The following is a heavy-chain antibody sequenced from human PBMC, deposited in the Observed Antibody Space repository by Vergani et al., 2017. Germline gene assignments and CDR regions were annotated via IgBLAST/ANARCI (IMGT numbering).Heavy chain of an antibody. Sequence: EVQLLQSGGGVIQPGGSVRLSCAASGFTFSACPMTWVRQAPGKGLEWVSAISARYPSTYYADSVKGRFTISRDNAKNSLFLQMSSLKVEDTGVYYCAREMSNEGFDYWGQGTRVTVS. D-gene: IGHD4-11*01. CDR1: GFTFSACP. CDR3: AREMSNEGFDY. CDR2: ISARYPST. V-gene: IGHV3-23*01. J-gene: IGHJ4*02.